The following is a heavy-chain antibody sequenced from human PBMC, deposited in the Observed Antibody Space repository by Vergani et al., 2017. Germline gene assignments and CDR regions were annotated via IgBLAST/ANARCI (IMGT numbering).Heavy chain of an antibody. V-gene: IGHV1-3*01. CDR2: INAGNGNT. CDR1: GYTFTSYA. J-gene: IGHJ4*02. CDR3: ARDSSPRQFDY. Sequence: QVQLVQSGAEVKKPGASVKVSCKASGYTFTSYAMHWVRQAPGQRLEWMGWINAGNGNTKYSQKFQGRVTITRDTSASTAYMELSSLGSEDTAVYYCARDSSPRQFDYWGQGTLVTVSS.